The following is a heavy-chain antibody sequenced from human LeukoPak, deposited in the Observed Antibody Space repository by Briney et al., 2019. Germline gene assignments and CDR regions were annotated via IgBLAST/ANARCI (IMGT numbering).Heavy chain of an antibody. J-gene: IGHJ4*02. V-gene: IGHV4-4*07. D-gene: IGHD4-11*01. CDR2: IYTSGST. Sequence: SETLSLTCTVSGNSISSYYWSWLRQPAGKGLEWIGRIYTSGSTNYNPSLKSRVTMSVDTSKNQFSLNLSSVTAADTAFYYCARETTGLARYFDYWGQGTLVTVSS. CDR1: GNSISSYY. CDR3: ARETTGLARYFDY.